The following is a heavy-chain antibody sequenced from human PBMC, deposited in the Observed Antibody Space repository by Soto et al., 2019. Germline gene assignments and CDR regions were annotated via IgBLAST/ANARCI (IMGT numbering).Heavy chain of an antibody. D-gene: IGHD5-12*01. J-gene: IGHJ4*02. V-gene: IGHV1-69*01. CDR1: GGTFSTYD. Sequence: QVQLVQSGAEVKKTGSWVKVSCKASGGTFSTYDICWVRQAPGQGLEWMGGIIPLFGTANYAQKFQGRATIIADESTRTAYMELRRLRSEDTAVYYCAINEGTDGYKFAYWGQGTLVTVSS. CDR2: IIPLFGTA. CDR3: AINEGTDGYKFAY.